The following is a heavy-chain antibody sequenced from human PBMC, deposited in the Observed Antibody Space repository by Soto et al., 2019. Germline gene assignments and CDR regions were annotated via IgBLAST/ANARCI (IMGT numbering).Heavy chain of an antibody. Sequence: EVQLVESGGGLVKPGGSLRLSCAASGFTFSSFSMSWVLQAPGKGLEWVSAISGSGTYIYYADSVKGRFTISRDNAKNSLYLQMNSLRAEDTAVYYCARDPSDLWEPDQYFQPWGQGTLVTVSS. V-gene: IGHV3-21*01. CDR2: ISGSGTYI. CDR1: GFTFSSFS. CDR3: ARDPSDLWEPDQYFQP. J-gene: IGHJ1*01. D-gene: IGHD1-26*01.